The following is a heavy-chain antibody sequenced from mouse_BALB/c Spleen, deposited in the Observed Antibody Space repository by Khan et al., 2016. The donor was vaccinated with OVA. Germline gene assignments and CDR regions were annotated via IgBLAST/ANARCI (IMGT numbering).Heavy chain of an antibody. J-gene: IGHJ1*01. V-gene: IGHV9-1*02. CDR1: GYTFTNYR. D-gene: IGHD1-3*01. CDR2: INPHTGEP. CDR3: ARETSYWYFDA. Sequence: QVQLKQSGPELKKPGETVKISCKAVGYTFTNYRMNWMKQAPEKGLKWMGWINPHTGEPTYGDDFKGRFAFSLENSATTAYLQIHNLKDEDMATYFCARETSYWYFDAWGAGTTVTVSS.